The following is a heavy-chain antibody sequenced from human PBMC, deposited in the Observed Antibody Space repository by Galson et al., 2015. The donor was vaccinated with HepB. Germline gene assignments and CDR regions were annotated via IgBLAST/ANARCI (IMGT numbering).Heavy chain of an antibody. V-gene: IGHV5-51*01. CDR1: GYSFANNW. D-gene: IGHD3-10*01. CDR2: IYPGASHT. J-gene: IGHJ6*02. CDR3: ARLGWVRGVVPLHHMDV. Sequence: QSGAEVKKPGESLKISCTASGYSFANNWIGWVRQMPGKGLQWMGIIYPGASHTRYTPAFQGQVTIPADKSITTAYLEWSSLQASDTAIYFCARLGWVRGVVPLHHMDVWGQGTSVSVSS.